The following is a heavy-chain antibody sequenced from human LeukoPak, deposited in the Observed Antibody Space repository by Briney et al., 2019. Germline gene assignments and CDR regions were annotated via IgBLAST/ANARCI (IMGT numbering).Heavy chain of an antibody. J-gene: IGHJ4*02. V-gene: IGHV5-51*01. CDR1: GYSFTSYR. D-gene: IGHD4-17*01. CDR3: ARRRGATVTDFDY. Sequence: GESLKISWKGSGYSFTSYRIGWVRQMPGKGLEWRGIVYPGDSDARYSPPFQGQVTISADKSISTAYLQWSSLRASDTAMYYCARRRGATVTDFDYWGQGTLVTVSS. CDR2: VYPGDSDA.